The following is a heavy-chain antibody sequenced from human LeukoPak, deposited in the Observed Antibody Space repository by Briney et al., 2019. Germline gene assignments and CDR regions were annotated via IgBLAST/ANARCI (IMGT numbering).Heavy chain of an antibody. D-gene: IGHD6-19*01. V-gene: IGHV4-34*01. CDR2: INHSGST. J-gene: IGHJ4*02. CDR1: GVSFSGYY. CDR3: ARGRHRPKAVAGIRY. Sequence: SETLSLTCAVYGVSFSGYYWSWIRQPPGKGLEWIGEINHSGSTNYNPSLKSRVTISVDTSKNQFSLKLSSVTAADTAVYYCARGRHRPKAVAGIRYWGQGTLVTVSS.